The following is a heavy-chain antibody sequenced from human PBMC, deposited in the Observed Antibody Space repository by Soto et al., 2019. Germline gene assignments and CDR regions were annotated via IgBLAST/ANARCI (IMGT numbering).Heavy chain of an antibody. D-gene: IGHD5-12*01. V-gene: IGHV4-34*01. J-gene: IGHJ4*02. Sequence: SETLCLTCAVYGGSFSGYYWSWIRQPPGKGLEWIGEINHSGSTNYNPSLKSRVTISVDTSKNQFSLKLSSVTAADTAVYYCARPSPRLRWYDYWGQGTLVTVSS. CDR2: INHSGST. CDR3: ARPSPRLRWYDY. CDR1: GGSFSGYY.